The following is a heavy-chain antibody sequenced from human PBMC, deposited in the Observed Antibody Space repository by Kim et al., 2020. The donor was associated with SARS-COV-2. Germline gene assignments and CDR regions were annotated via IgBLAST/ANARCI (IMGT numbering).Heavy chain of an antibody. CDR2: INTGGSST. CDR1: GFTLNTYW. V-gene: IGHV3-74*01. Sequence: GGSLRLSCVASGFTLNTYWINWVRQAPGKGLVWVSRINTGGSSTHYADSVKGRFTMSRDNAENTVILQMHSLRAEDTTVYYCARGMFASGFDVWSQGTTVTISS. J-gene: IGHJ6*02. CDR3: ARGMFASGFDV. D-gene: IGHD3-10*02.